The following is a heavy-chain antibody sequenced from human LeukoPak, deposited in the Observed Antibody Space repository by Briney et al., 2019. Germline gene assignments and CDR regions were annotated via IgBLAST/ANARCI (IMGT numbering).Heavy chain of an antibody. CDR3: AKGVASSGTPVGY. J-gene: IGHJ4*02. V-gene: IGHV3-23*01. CDR2: ISGSGGST. CDR1: GFTFSNYA. D-gene: IGHD3-10*01. Sequence: GGSLRLSCAASGFTFSNYAMIWVRQAPGKGLEWVSSISGSGGSTYYADSVKGRFTISRDNSKNTLYLQMNSLRADDTAVYYCAKGVASSGTPVGYQGQGTLVTVSS.